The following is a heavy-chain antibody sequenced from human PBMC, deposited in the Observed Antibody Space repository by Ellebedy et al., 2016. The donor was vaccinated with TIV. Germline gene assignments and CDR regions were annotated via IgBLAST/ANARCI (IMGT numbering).Heavy chain of an antibody. CDR2: FRHHDDSK. V-gene: IGHV3-23*01. Sequence: GGSLRLXXAASGFTFSSYAMSWVRQAPGKGLEWVSVFRHHDDSKHYGDSVKGRFTISRDTSKNILFLQMNSLRAEDTAVYYCVKGAWLDDWGQGTLVIVSS. CDR1: GFTFSSYA. J-gene: IGHJ4*02. D-gene: IGHD1-26*01. CDR3: VKGAWLDD.